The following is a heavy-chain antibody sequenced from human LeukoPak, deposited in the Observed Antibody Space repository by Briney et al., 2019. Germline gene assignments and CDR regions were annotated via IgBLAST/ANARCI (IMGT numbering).Heavy chain of an antibody. J-gene: IGHJ4*02. CDR3: AKERSSGVYRLFDY. Sequence: GGSLTLSCAASGFTFSTYAMNWVRQAPGKGREWVSGISGSGDNTYYTDSVKGRFTISRDNSKDTLYLQMNSLRAEDTAVYYCAKERSSGVYRLFDYWGQGTLVTVSS. CDR1: GFTFSTYA. D-gene: IGHD3-22*01. V-gene: IGHV3-23*01. CDR2: ISGSGDNT.